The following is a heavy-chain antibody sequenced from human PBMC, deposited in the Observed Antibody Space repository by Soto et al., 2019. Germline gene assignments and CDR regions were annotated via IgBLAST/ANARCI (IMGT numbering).Heavy chain of an antibody. CDR3: ARWGTESPYYYGSGSYYRIPFQP. CDR1: GGSISSGGYS. J-gene: IGHJ1*01. V-gene: IGHV4-31*01. D-gene: IGHD3-10*01. Sequence: QVQLKESGPGLVKPSQTLSLTFTVSGGSISSGGYSWSWIRQQTGKGLEMFGYIYYSGSTYYNPSLKSLVTRSVDTSKYQFSLKLSSVAAADTAVYYCARWGTESPYYYGSGSYYRIPFQPWGQGTLVTVSS. CDR2: IYYSGST.